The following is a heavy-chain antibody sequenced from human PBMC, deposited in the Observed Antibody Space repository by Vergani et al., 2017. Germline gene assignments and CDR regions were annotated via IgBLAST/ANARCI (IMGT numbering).Heavy chain of an antibody. CDR3: ARSYYSSSWYPFDY. CDR2: INHSGST. Sequence: QVQLQQWGAGLLKPSETLSLTCAVYGGSFSGYYWSWIRQPPGKGLEWIGEINHSGSTNYNTSLKSRVTISVDTSKNQFSLKLSSVTAADTAVYYCARSYYSSSWYPFDYWGQGTLVTVSS. D-gene: IGHD6-13*01. J-gene: IGHJ4*02. CDR1: GGSFSGYY. V-gene: IGHV4-34*01.